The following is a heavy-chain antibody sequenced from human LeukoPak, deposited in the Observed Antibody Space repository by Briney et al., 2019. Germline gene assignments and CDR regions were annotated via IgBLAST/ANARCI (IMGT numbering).Heavy chain of an antibody. V-gene: IGHV1-24*01. CDR2: FDPEDGET. D-gene: IGHD3-22*01. Sequence: ASVKVSCKVSGYTLTELSMHWVRQAPGKGLAWMGGFDPEDGETIYAQKFQGRVTMTEDTSTDTAYMELSSLRSEDTAVYYCATGDSSGQNPDYWGQGTLVTVSS. J-gene: IGHJ4*02. CDR3: ATGDSSGQNPDY. CDR1: GYTLTELS.